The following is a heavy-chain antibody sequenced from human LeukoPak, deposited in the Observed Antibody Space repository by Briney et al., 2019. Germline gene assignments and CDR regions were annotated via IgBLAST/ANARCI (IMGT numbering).Heavy chain of an antibody. V-gene: IGHV3-23*01. Sequence: GGSLRLSYAPSGFTFGSYAMSWVRQAPGKGLEWVAVISGGGSGTYYADSVGGRFTISRDNSKNTVYLQMNSLRAEDRAIYYCAKAVGSSGYFSRDAFDIWGQGTMVTVSS. CDR1: GFTFGSYA. D-gene: IGHD3-22*01. CDR2: ISGGGSGT. J-gene: IGHJ3*02. CDR3: AKAVGSSGYFSRDAFDI.